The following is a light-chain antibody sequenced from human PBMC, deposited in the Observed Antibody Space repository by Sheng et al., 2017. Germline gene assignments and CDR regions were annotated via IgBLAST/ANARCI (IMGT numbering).Light chain of an antibody. CDR1: SGNIVNNY. CDR3: QSYDSPNWV. V-gene: IGLV6-57*01. CDR2: EDS. J-gene: IGLJ3*02. Sequence: FMLTQPPSVSESPGKTVIISCTRSSGNIVNNYVQWYQQRPDSSPTTVIYEDSQRPSGVPDRFSGSIDRSSNSASLIISGLRTEDEADYYCQSYDSPNWVFGRRDQADRP.